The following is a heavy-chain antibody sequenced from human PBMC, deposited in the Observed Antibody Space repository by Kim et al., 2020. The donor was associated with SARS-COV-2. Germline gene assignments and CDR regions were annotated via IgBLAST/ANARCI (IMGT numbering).Heavy chain of an antibody. Sequence: GGSLRLSCVASGFTFSTYGMSWVRQAPGKGLEWVSAISGSGTTTYYADSVRGRFTISRDNSKNTLYLQMNSLSAEDTATYHCAKIGWGGFDLYYFDYWG. D-gene: IGHD2-21*01. CDR2: ISGSGTTT. CDR1: GFTFSTYG. CDR3: AKIGWGGFDLYYFDY. J-gene: IGHJ4*01. V-gene: IGHV3-23*01.